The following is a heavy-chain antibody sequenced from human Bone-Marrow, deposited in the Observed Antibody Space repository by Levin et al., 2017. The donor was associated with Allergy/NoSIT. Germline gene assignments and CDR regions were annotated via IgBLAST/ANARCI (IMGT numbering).Heavy chain of an antibody. CDR1: GYTFTGYY. J-gene: IGHJ6*02. CDR2: INPNSGGT. D-gene: IGHD3-10*01. Sequence: GESLKISCKASGYTFTGYYMHWVRQAPGQGLEWMGWINPNSGGTNYAQKFQGRVTMTRDTSISTAYMELSRLRSDDTAVYYCARGMGLWFGELLYAEPHDYYGMDVWGQGTTVTVSS. V-gene: IGHV1-2*02. CDR3: ARGMGLWFGELLYAEPHDYYGMDV.